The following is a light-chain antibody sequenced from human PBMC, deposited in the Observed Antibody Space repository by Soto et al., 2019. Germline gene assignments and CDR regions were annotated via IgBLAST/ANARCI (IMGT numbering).Light chain of an antibody. CDR3: CSYAGSYTFHV. J-gene: IGLJ1*01. CDR1: SSDVGGYNY. Sequence: QSALTQPRSVSGSPGQSVTISCTGTSSDVGGYNYVSWYQQHPGKAPKLMIYDVSKRPSGVPDRFSGSKSGNTASLTISGLQAEDEADDYCCSYAGSYTFHVFGTGTKVTVL. V-gene: IGLV2-11*01. CDR2: DVS.